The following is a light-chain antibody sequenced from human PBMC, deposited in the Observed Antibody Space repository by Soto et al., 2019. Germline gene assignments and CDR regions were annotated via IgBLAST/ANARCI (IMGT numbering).Light chain of an antibody. V-gene: IGLV2-8*01. CDR1: SSDVGGYNC. Sequence: QSALTQPPSASGSPGQSVTISCTGTSSDVGGYNCVSWYQQHPGKAPKLIIYEVIKRPSGVPDRFSGSKSGNTASLTVSGLQAEDEADYYCTSYAGTNNYVVFGGGTKVTVL. CDR3: TSYAGTNNYVV. J-gene: IGLJ2*01. CDR2: EVI.